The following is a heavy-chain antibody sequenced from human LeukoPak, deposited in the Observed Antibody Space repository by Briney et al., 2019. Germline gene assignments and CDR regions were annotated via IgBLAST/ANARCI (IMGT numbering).Heavy chain of an antibody. V-gene: IGHV3-11*06. CDR2: VSSSSTYT. CDR3: ARTAVRLFDF. D-gene: IGHD6-6*01. J-gene: IGHJ4*02. CDR1: GFTFRDYY. Sequence: GGSLRLSCAASGFTFRDYYMSWVRQAPGKGLEWVSYVSSSSTYTNYADSVKGRFTISRDNAKNSLYLQMNSLRAEDTAVYYCARTAVRLFDFWGQGTLVTVSS.